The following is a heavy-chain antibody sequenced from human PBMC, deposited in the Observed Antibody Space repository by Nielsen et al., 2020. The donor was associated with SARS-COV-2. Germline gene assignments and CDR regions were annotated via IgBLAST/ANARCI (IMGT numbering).Heavy chain of an antibody. CDR3: AREGSGYPIPFYYYGMDV. D-gene: IGHD3-3*01. CDR2: IKQDGSEQ. V-gene: IGHV3-7*03. J-gene: IGHJ6*02. CDR1: GFTFSSYW. Sequence: GESLKISCAASGFTFSSYWMSWVRQAPGKGLEWVANIKQDGSEQYYVDSVKGRFTISRDNAKNSLYLQMNSLRAEDTAVYYCAREGSGYPIPFYYYGMDVWGQGTTVTISS.